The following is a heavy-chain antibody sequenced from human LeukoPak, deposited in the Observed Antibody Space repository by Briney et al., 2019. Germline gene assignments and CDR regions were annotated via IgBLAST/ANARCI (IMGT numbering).Heavy chain of an antibody. CDR3: AKGTNPTDS. J-gene: IGHJ4*02. CDR1: GFTFSSYA. D-gene: IGHD1-14*01. CDR2: ISGSGGST. Sequence: GGSLRLSCAASGFTFSSYAMSWVRQAPGKGLEWVSAISGSGGSTYYADSVKGRITISRDNSRNTLYLFMTSLRAEDTAVYYCAKGTNPTDSWGQGTLVTVSS. V-gene: IGHV3-23*01.